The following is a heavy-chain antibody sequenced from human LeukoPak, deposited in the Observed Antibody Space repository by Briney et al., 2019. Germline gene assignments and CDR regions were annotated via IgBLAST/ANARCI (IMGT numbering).Heavy chain of an antibody. CDR2: ISWNSGSI. V-gene: IGHV3-48*04. Sequence: PGGSLRLSCAASGFTFSSYWMSWVRQAPGKGLEWVSGISWNSGSIGYADSVKGRFTISRDNAKNSLYLQMNSLRPEDTAVYYCARGPDYDILADYFDYWGQGTLVTVSS. D-gene: IGHD3-9*01. CDR1: GFTFSSYW. J-gene: IGHJ4*02. CDR3: ARGPDYDILADYFDY.